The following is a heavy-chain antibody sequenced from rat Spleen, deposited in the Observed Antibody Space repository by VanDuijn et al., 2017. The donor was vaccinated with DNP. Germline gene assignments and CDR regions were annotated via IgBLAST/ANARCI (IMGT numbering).Heavy chain of an antibody. J-gene: IGHJ2*01. CDR3: ARGGRSYFDY. CDR2: ISTGGDST. Sequence: EVQLVESGGGFVQPGRSLKLSCAASGITFSNSGMHWIRQAPTKVLEWVASISTGGDSTSSPDSVKGRFTISRDNAKNTLYLQMNSLRSEDTATYYCARGGRSYFDYWGQGVMVTVSS. D-gene: IGHD1-11*01. V-gene: IGHV5S13*01. CDR1: GITFSNSG.